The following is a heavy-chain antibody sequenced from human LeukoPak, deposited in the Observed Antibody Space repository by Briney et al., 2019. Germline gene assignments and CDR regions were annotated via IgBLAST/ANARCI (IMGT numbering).Heavy chain of an antibody. V-gene: IGHV4-59*02. CDR2: LSYTGKT. J-gene: IGHJ4*02. CDR3: SEGYFEPFDH. Sequence: SETLSLTCNVSGVSVSTSHWNWIRQRPGKGLEWIGCLSYTGKTDYNPSLKSRVSIPLGSSNNHFSLKLTSVTAADTAVYYCSEGYFEPFDHSGQGILVTVSS. D-gene: IGHD2/OR15-2a*01. CDR1: GVSVSTSH.